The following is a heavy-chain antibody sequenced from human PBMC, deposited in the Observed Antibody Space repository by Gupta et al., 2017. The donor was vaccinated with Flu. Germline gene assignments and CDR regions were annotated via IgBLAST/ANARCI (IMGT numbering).Heavy chain of an antibody. V-gene: IGHV3-23*01. D-gene: IGHD3-10*01. CDR3: AKAPYGSGSQNWFDP. J-gene: IGHJ5*02. CDR1: GFTFSTYA. CDR2: ISGSGGASDYGIHT. Sequence: EVQLLESGGGLVQPGGSLRLSCVASGFTFSTYAMGWVRQAPGRGLEWVSTISGSGGASDYGIHTYYADSVKGRLTISRDNSKNTLYLQMNRLRAEDTAMYYCAKAPYGSGSQNWFDPWGQGALVTVSS.